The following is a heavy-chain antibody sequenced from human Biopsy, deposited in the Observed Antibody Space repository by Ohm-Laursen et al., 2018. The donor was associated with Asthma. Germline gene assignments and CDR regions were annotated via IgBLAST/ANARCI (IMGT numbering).Heavy chain of an antibody. Sequence: SLRLSCVASGFTFSSYGMYWVRQAPGKGLEWVAVISYDGSNKYYADSVKGRFTISRDNSKNTLYLQMNSLRAEDTAVYYCAKDTEGRYDFWSGLSYNYYGMDVWGQGTTVTVSS. CDR1: GFTFSSYG. D-gene: IGHD3-3*01. CDR2: ISYDGSNK. J-gene: IGHJ6*02. V-gene: IGHV3-30*18. CDR3: AKDTEGRYDFWSGLSYNYYGMDV.